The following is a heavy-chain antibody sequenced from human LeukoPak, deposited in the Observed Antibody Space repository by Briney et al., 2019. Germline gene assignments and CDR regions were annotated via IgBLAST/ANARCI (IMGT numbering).Heavy chain of an antibody. V-gene: IGHV1-46*01. CDR1: GYNFTSYY. CDR3: ARDLVVVTGLRTRGSFDT. Sequence: ASVKVSCKASGYNFTSYYMHWVRQAPGQGLEWMGIINPSGGTTSYAQKFQGRVTVTRDTSTSTVYMELSSLRSGDTAVYYCARDLVVVTGLRTRGSFDTWGQGTMVTVSS. CDR2: INPSGGTT. J-gene: IGHJ3*02. D-gene: IGHD2-21*02.